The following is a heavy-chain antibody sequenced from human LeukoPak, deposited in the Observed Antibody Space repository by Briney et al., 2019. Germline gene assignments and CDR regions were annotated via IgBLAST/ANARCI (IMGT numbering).Heavy chain of an antibody. CDR3: ARGRYGMANSGSNWFDP. CDR2: ISSSSSYI. J-gene: IGHJ5*02. CDR1: GFTFSSYS. V-gene: IGHV3-21*01. Sequence: GGSLRLSCAASGFTFSSYSMNWVRQAPGKGLEWVPSISSSSSYIYYADSVKGRFTISRDNAKNSLYLQMNSLRAEDTAVYYCARGRYGMANSGSNWFDPWGQGTLVTVSS. D-gene: IGHD5-18*01.